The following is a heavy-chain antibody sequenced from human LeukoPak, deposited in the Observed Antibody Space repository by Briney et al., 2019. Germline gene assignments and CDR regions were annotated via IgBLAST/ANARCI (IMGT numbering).Heavy chain of an antibody. J-gene: IGHJ4*02. CDR2: ITNGGSTI. Sequence: GGSLRLSCAASGFTFSDYNMNWVRQAPGKGLEWVSYITNGGSTIHHADSVKGRFTISRDNAKNSLYLQMNSLRAEDTALYYCAREGRLSIAARPLDYWGQGTPVTVSS. CDR3: AREGRLSIAARPLDY. CDR1: GFTFSDYN. D-gene: IGHD6-6*01. V-gene: IGHV3-11*01.